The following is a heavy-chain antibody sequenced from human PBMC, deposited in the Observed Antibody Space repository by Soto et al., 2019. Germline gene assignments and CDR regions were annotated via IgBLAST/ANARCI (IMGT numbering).Heavy chain of an antibody. CDR2: VNHRGSA. D-gene: IGHD2-21*01. J-gene: IGHJ5*02. V-gene: IGHV4-34*01. CDR3: ARDAFCGSGTCRVGHWFDP. Sequence: SETLSLTCAVSGGPFSGVYWGWIRQPPGKGLEWIGGVNHRGSANYNPSLESRVTMSVDTSKNQFSLKLTSVTAADSAVYYCARDAFCGSGTCRVGHWFDPWGQGTLVTVS. CDR1: GGPFSGVY.